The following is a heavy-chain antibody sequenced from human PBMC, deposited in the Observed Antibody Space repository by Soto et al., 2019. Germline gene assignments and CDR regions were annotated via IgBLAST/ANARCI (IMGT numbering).Heavy chain of an antibody. Sequence: SETLSLTCTVSGGSISSSSYYWGWIRQPPGKGLEWIGSIYYSGSTYYNPSLKSRVTISVDTSKNQFSLKLSSVTAADTAVYYCAATPTYYYYYGMDVWGQGTTVTVSS. CDR1: GGSISSSSYY. CDR2: IYYSGST. J-gene: IGHJ6*02. V-gene: IGHV4-39*01. CDR3: AATPTYYYYYGMDV.